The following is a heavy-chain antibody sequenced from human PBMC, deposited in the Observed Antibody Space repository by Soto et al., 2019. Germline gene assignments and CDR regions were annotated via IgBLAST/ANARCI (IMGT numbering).Heavy chain of an antibody. CDR1: GFTFSSYA. CDR3: ARGKWFGECPDGGGMDV. J-gene: IGHJ6*02. Sequence: QVQLVESGGGVVQPGRSLRLSCAASGFTFSSYAMHWVRQAPGKGLEWVAVISYDGSNKYYADSVKGRFTISRDNSKNTLYLQMNSLRAEDTAVYYCARGKWFGECPDGGGMDVWGQGTTVTVSS. V-gene: IGHV3-30-3*01. D-gene: IGHD3-10*01. CDR2: ISYDGSNK.